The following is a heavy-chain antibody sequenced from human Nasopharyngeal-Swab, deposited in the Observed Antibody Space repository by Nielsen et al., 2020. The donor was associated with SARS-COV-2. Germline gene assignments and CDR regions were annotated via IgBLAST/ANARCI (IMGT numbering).Heavy chain of an antibody. CDR3: AKTLSDYGDYVDAFDI. Sequence: GESLKISCAASGFTFSSYAMHWVRQAPGKGLEWVAVISYDGSNKYYADSVKGRFTISRDNSKNTLYLQMNSLRAEDTAVYYCAKTLSDYGDYVDAFDIWGQGTMVTVSS. J-gene: IGHJ3*02. CDR1: GFTFSSYA. D-gene: IGHD4-17*01. CDR2: ISYDGSNK. V-gene: IGHV3-30-3*01.